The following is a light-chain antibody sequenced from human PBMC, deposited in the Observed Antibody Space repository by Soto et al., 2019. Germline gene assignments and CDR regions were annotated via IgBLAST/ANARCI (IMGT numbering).Light chain of an antibody. Sequence: ALTQPASVSGSPGQSITLSCTGTSRDVGGYNYVSWYQQQSGKAPKLINHEVSYRPSGVSHRFSGSKSGKAASLTISGLQAEDEDDYYCDSYTSSRDYVFGIGTQLTVL. V-gene: IGLV2-14*01. CDR3: DSYTSSRDYV. CDR1: SRDVGGYNY. J-gene: IGLJ1*01. CDR2: EVS.